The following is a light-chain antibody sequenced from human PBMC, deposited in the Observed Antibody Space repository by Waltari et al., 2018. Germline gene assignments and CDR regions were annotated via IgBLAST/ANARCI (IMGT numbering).Light chain of an antibody. V-gene: IGKV3-20*01. CDR2: GAS. CDR3: QQYGSSVLT. CDR1: QSVNNTY. J-gene: IGKJ4*01. Sequence: LTQSPATLSLCPGAWATLTCRASQSVNNTYLAWDQQNPGQSPRLLIYGASDSATGIPDRFSGSGSGTDFTLTISGLEPEDFAVYYCQQYGSSVLTFGGGTKVEI.